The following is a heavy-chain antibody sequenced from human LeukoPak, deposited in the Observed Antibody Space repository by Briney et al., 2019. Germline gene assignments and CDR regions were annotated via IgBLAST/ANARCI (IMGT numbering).Heavy chain of an antibody. CDR2: TSYDGSSK. CDR1: GFTFRSYA. Sequence: GRSLRLSCAASGFTFRSYAMHWVRQAPGKGLEWVAGTSYDGSSKYYADSVKGRFTISRDNSKNSLYLQMNSLRAEDTALYYCAKDSQEDYYYYYMDVWGKGTTVTVSS. CDR3: AKDSQEDYYYYYMDV. V-gene: IGHV3-30*04. J-gene: IGHJ6*03.